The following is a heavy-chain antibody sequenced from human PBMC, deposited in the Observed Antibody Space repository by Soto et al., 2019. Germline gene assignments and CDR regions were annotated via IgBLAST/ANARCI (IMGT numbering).Heavy chain of an antibody. J-gene: IGHJ5*02. CDR2: ISGSGGST. CDR3: AKHGTRYCSGGSCYSDWFDP. Sequence: PGGSLRLSCAASGFTFSSYAMSWVRQAPGKGLEWVSAISGSGGSTYYADSVKGRFTISRDNSKNTLYLQMNNLRAEDTAVYYCAKHGTRYCSGGSCYSDWFDPWGQGTLVTVSS. D-gene: IGHD2-15*01. V-gene: IGHV3-23*01. CDR1: GFTFSSYA.